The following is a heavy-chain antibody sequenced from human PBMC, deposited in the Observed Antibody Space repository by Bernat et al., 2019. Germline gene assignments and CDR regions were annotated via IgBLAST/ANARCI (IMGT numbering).Heavy chain of an antibody. CDR2: ISYDGSNK. CDR1: GFTFSSYG. CDR3: AKEDKLWFGELLDYYYYGMDV. Sequence: QVQLVESGGGVVHPGRSLRLSCAASGFTFSSYGMHWVRQAPGKGLEWVAVISYDGSNKYYADSVKGRFTISRDNSKNTLYLQMNSLRAEDTAVYYCAKEDKLWFGELLDYYYYGMDVWGQGTTVTVSS. V-gene: IGHV3-30*18. D-gene: IGHD3-10*01. J-gene: IGHJ6*02.